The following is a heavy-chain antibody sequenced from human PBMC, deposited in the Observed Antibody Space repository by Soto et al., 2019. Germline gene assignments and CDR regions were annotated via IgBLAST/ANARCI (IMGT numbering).Heavy chain of an antibody. CDR3: ARHFSPPCLYYYDSSGYNRGCDYYYGMDV. V-gene: IGHV4-61*08. CDR1: GGSISSGGYY. Sequence: SETLSLTCTVSGGSISSGGYYWSWIRQHPGKGLEWIGYIYYSGSTNYNPSLKSRVTISVDTSKNQFSLKLSSVTAADTAVYYCARHFSPPCLYYYDSSGYNRGCDYYYGMDVWGQGTTVTVSS. J-gene: IGHJ6*02. CDR2: IYYSGST. D-gene: IGHD3-22*01.